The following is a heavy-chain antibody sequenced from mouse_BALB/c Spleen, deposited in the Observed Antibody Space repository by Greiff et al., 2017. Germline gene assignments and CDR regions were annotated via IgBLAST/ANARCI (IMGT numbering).Heavy chain of an antibody. CDR2: ISSGSSTI. Sequence: EVKLQESGGGLVQPGGSRKLSCAASGFTFSSFGMHWVRQAPEKGLEWVAYISSGSSTIYYADTVKGRFTISRDNPKNTLFLQMTSLRSEDTAMYYCARGGDYDWTWFAYWGQGTLVTVSA. CDR1: GFTFSSFG. CDR3: ARGGDYDWTWFAY. J-gene: IGHJ3*01. D-gene: IGHD2-4*01. V-gene: IGHV5-17*02.